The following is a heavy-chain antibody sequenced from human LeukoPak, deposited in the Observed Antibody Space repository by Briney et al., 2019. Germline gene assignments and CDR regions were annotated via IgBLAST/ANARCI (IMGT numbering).Heavy chain of an antibody. Sequence: GGSLRLSCAVSAITLSNYAMSLVRQAPGNGREAVAGLSGSGGGTNYTDSMQGRCTIDRAKPKNPLYLQMNSLRAEDTAVYFCAKRGVVIRVFLVGFHKEAYYFDSWGQGALVTVSS. D-gene: IGHD3-10*01. CDR2: LSGSGGGT. V-gene: IGHV3-23*01. CDR1: AITLSNYA. J-gene: IGHJ4*02. CDR3: AKRGVVIRVFLVGFHKEAYYFDS.